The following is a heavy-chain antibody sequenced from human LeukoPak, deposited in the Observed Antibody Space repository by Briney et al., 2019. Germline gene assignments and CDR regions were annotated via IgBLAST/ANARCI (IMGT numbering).Heavy chain of an antibody. CDR2: IKQDGSEK. J-gene: IGHJ4*02. V-gene: IGHV3-7*01. CDR3: ARDHRGIYSPFDY. Sequence: GGSLGLSCAASGFTFSSYWMNWVRQAPGKGLEWVANIKQDGSEKNYVDSVKGRFIISRDNAKNSLYLQMNSLRAEDTAVYYCARDHRGIYSPFDYWGQGTLVTVSS. CDR1: GFTFSSYW. D-gene: IGHD2-21*01.